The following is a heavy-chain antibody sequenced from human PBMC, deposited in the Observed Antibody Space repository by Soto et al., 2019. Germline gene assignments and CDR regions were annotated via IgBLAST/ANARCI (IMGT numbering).Heavy chain of an antibody. J-gene: IGHJ3*02. CDR2: ISGSGGST. Sequence: PGGSLRLSCAASGFTFSSYAMSWVRQAPGKGLEWVSAISGSGGSTYYADSVKGRFTISRDNSKNTLYLQMNSLRAEDTAVYYCAKDLLGCQWVCFPGSAFDIWGQGTMVTVSS. CDR1: GFTFSSYA. D-gene: IGHD2-21*01. CDR3: AKDLLGCQWVCFPGSAFDI. V-gene: IGHV3-23*01.